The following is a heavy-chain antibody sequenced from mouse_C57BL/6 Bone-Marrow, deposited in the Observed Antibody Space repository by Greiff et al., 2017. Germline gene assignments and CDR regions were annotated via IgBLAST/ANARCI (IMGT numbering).Heavy chain of an antibody. CDR2: IDPEDGET. CDR3: TRSLIYYDTNY. CDR1: GFNIKDYY. Sequence: EVQLQQSGAELVKPGASVKLSCTASGFNIKDYYIHWVKQRTEQGLEWIGRIDPEDGETKYAPKFQDKATITADTSSNTAYLQLSSLTSEDTAVYYCTRSLIYYDTNYGGQGTTLTVSS. D-gene: IGHD1-1*01. J-gene: IGHJ2*01. V-gene: IGHV14-2*01.